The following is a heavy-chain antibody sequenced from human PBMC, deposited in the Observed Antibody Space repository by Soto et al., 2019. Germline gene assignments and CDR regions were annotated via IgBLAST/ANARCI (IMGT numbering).Heavy chain of an antibody. Sequence: GSLRLSCAASGFTFSDYYMSWIRQAPGKGLEWVSYISSSGSTIYYADSVKGRFTISWDNAKNSLYLQMNSLRAEDTAVDYSARDSISGYDYDYYGTDVWGQGTTVTVSS. CDR2: ISSSGSTI. V-gene: IGHV3-11*01. CDR3: ARDSISGYDYDYYGTDV. CDR1: GFTFSDYY. J-gene: IGHJ6*02. D-gene: IGHD5-12*01.